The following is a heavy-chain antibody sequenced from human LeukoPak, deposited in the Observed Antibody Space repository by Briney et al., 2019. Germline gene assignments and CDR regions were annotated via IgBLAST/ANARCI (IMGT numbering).Heavy chain of an antibody. CDR1: GYTFTSYA. D-gene: IGHD6-19*01. CDR2: INTNTGNP. V-gene: IGHV7-4-1*02. CDR3: ARDYRVAGTIPLYGMDV. Sequence: ASVKVSCKASGYTFTSYAMNWVRQAPGQGLEWMGWINTNTGNPTYAQGFTGRFVFSLDTSVSTAYLQISSLKAEDTAVYYCARDYRVAGTIPLYGMDVWGQGNTVTVSS. J-gene: IGHJ6*02.